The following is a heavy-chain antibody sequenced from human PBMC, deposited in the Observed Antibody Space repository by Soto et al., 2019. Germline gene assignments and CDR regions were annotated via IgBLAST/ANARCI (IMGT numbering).Heavy chain of an antibody. D-gene: IGHD3-10*01. V-gene: IGHV4-31*03. J-gene: IGHJ5*02. Sequence: QVQLQESGPGLVKPSQTLSLTCTVSGDSISSGGYYWTWIRQHPGKGLEWIGFIYYSGLTYYNPSLKSRVSIFIDTSKNQLSLRLSSMTAADTAVYYCTRGGLTLVRGPTGWFDPWGQGTLVTVSS. CDR1: GDSISSGGYY. CDR3: TRGGLTLVRGPTGWFDP. CDR2: IYYSGLT.